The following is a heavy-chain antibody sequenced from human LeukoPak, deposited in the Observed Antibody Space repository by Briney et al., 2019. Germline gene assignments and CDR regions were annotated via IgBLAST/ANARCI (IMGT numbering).Heavy chain of an antibody. D-gene: IGHD5-12*01. CDR1: GGTFSSYA. J-gene: IGHJ4*02. Sequence: ASVKVSCKASGGTFSSYAISWVRQAPGQGLEWMGWISAYNGATKYAQKLQGRVTMTTDTSTNTAYMELRSLRSDDTAVYYCAKLGDSGAHFDYWGQGTLVSVSS. CDR3: AKLGDSGAHFDY. V-gene: IGHV1-18*01. CDR2: ISAYNGAT.